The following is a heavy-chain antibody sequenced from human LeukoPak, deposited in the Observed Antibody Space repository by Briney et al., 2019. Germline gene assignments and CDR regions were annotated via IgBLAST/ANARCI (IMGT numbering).Heavy chain of an antibody. D-gene: IGHD4-17*01. J-gene: IGHJ4*02. CDR2: INHSGST. CDR3: ARGTTTVTTMLYYFDY. Sequence: SETLSLTGTVSGGSISSYYWSWIRQPPGKGLEWIGEINHSGSTNYNPSLKSRVTISVDTSKNQFSLKLSSVTAADTAVYYCARGTTTVTTMLYYFDYWGQGTLVTVSS. CDR1: GGSISSYY. V-gene: IGHV4-34*01.